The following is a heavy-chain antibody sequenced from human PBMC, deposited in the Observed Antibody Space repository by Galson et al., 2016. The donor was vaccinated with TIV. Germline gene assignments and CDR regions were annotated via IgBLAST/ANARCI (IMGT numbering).Heavy chain of an antibody. J-gene: IGHJ6*03. CDR2: IIPILGIA. CDR1: GGTFSSFT. V-gene: IGHV1-69*02. Sequence: SVKVSCKASGGTFSSFTISWVRQAPGQGLEWMGRIIPILGIANYAQKFQGRLSIIADKSTSTAYMEMSSLSPEDTAVYYCASDHEGDSWSGSYRVGYYNFMDVWGKGTTVTVSS. CDR3: ASDHEGDSWSGSYRVGYYNFMDV. D-gene: IGHD3-3*01.